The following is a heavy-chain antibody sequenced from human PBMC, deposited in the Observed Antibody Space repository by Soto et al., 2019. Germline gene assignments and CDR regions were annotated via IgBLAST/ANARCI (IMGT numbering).Heavy chain of an antibody. D-gene: IGHD6-13*01. CDR2: ISGSGGST. V-gene: IGHV3-23*01. CDR3: AKGLYSSSQCYYYGMDV. Sequence: EVQLLESGGGLVQPGGSLRLSCAASGFTFSSYAMSWVRQAPGKGLEWVSAISGSGGSTYYADSVKGRFTISRDNSKNXXDLQMSSLRAEDTAVYYCAKGLYSSSQCYYYGMDVWGQGTTVTVSS. J-gene: IGHJ6*02. CDR1: GFTFSSYA.